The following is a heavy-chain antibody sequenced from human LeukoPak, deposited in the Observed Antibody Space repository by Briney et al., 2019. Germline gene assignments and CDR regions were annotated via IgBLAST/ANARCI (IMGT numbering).Heavy chain of an antibody. V-gene: IGHV3-21*01. CDR1: GFIFSSYS. J-gene: IGHJ5*02. D-gene: IGHD3-9*01. CDR2: ISSSSSYI. CDR3: ARDGSYYDILTRDQFDP. Sequence: VGALRLSCAASGFIFSSYSMNWVRQAPGKGLEWVSSISSSSSYIYYADSVKGRFTISRDNAKNSLYLQMNSLRAEDTAVYYCARDGSYYDILTRDQFDPWGQGSLVTDSS.